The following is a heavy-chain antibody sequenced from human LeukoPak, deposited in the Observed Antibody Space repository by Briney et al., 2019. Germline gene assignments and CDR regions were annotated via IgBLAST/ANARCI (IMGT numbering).Heavy chain of an antibody. CDR1: RFNLSAYT. Sequence: GGSLRLSCAASRFNLSAYTMNWVRQAPGKGLEWVSSISSRSVYIYYADSLKGRFTISRDNAKNSLYLQMNSLRAEDTAVYYCARDRDCSSTSCYTDFDYWGQGTLVTVSS. CDR3: ARDRDCSSTSCYTDFDY. CDR2: ISSRSVYI. V-gene: IGHV3-21*04. J-gene: IGHJ4*02. D-gene: IGHD2-2*02.